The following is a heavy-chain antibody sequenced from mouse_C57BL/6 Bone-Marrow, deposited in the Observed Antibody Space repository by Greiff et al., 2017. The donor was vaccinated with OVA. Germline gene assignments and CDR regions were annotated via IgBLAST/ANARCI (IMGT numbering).Heavy chain of an antibody. J-gene: IGHJ4*01. D-gene: IGHD1-1*01. V-gene: IGHV1-5*01. CDR3: TRYYGSSPYAMDY. CDR1: GYTFTSYW. CDR2: IYPGNSDT. Sequence: EVQLQQSGTVLARPGASVKMSCKTSGYTFTSYWMHWVKQRPGQGLEWIGAIYPGNSDTSYNQKFKGKAKLTAVTSASTAYMEISSLTNEDSAVYYCTRYYGSSPYAMDYWGQGTSVTVSS.